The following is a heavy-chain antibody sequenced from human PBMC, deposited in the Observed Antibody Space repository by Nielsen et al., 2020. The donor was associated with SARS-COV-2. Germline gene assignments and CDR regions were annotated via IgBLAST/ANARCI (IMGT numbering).Heavy chain of an antibody. D-gene: IGHD6-19*01. Sequence: GGSLRLSCAASGFTFRNYGMHWVRQAPGKGLEGVAVMSSDGSHKYYADSVSGRFTISRDNSKNMLYLQMSSLTEEDTGVYYCAKKAVAGVPSPLDDWGQGTLVTISS. J-gene: IGHJ4*02. V-gene: IGHV3-30*18. CDR1: GFTFRNYG. CDR2: MSSDGSHK. CDR3: AKKAVAGVPSPLDD.